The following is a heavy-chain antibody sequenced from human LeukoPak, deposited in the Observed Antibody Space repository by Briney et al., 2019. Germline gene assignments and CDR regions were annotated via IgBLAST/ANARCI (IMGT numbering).Heavy chain of an antibody. J-gene: IGHJ5*02. CDR1: GGSISSDNYQ. CDR3: ARYGSGSTWFDP. CDR2: INYSGST. D-gene: IGHD3-10*01. Sequence: SQTLSLTCTVSGGSISSDNYQWSWIRQPPGKGLEWIGYINYSGSTYYNPSLKSRVTMSVDTSKNHFSLKLSSVTAADTAVYYCARYGSGSTWFDPWGQGTLVTVSS. V-gene: IGHV4-30-4*01.